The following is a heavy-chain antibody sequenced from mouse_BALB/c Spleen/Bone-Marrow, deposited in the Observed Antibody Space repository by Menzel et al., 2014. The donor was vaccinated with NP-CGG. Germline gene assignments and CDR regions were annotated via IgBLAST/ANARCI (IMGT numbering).Heavy chain of an antibody. V-gene: IGHV14-3*02. Sequence: VQPQQSGAELVKPGASVKLSCTASGFNIKDAYMHWVKQRPEQGLEWIGRIDPANGNTKYDPKFQGKATITADTSSNTAYPQLSSLTSEDTAVYYCARYYYAMDYWGQGTSVTVSS. CDR3: ARYYYAMDY. CDR2: IDPANGNT. CDR1: GFNIKDAY. J-gene: IGHJ4*01.